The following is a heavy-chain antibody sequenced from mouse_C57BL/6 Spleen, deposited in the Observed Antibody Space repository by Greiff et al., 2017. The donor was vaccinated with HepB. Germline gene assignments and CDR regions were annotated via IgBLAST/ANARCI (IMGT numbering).Heavy chain of an antibody. CDR1: GFNIKDYY. Sequence: VQLQQSGAELVKPGASVKLSCTASGFNIKDYYMHWVKQRTEQGLEWIGRIDPEDGDTKYAAKFQGKATITADTSSNTAYLQLSSLTSEDTSVYCCARWGGNWYFDVWGTGTTVTVSS. V-gene: IGHV14-2*01. CDR2: IDPEDGDT. CDR3: ARWGGNWYFDV. J-gene: IGHJ1*03.